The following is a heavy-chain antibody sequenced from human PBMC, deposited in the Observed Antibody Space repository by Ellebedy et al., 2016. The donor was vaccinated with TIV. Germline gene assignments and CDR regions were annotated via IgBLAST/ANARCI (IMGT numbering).Heavy chain of an antibody. CDR1: GGSISRSSSY. CDR2: IYFNGRT. V-gene: IGHV4-39*01. CDR3: ARSLMIFSFDKCYFDF. J-gene: IGHJ2*01. D-gene: IGHD3/OR15-3a*01. Sequence: SETLSLTCTVSGGSISRSSSYWGWIRQPPGKGLEWLGSIYFNGRTFYNPSLQSRVIISVDTSKNQFSLKLSSVTAADTAVYYCARSLMIFSFDKCYFDFWGRGTLVTVSS.